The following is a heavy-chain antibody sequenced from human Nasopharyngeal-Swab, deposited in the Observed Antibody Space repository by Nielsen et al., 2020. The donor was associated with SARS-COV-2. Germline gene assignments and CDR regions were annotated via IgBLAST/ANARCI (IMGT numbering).Heavy chain of an antibody. V-gene: IGHV4-61*01. CDR1: GGSVSSGSYY. J-gene: IGHJ5*02. Sequence: SETLSLTCTVSGGSVSSGSYYWSWNRPPPGKELEWIGYIYYSGRTNYNPSLKSIVTITADTSKNQFSLRLGSVTAADTAVYYCARGLGYSSGYYLRGTFLPWGQGTLVTVSS. CDR3: ARGLGYSSGYYLRGTFLP. CDR2: IYYSGRT. D-gene: IGHD3-22*01.